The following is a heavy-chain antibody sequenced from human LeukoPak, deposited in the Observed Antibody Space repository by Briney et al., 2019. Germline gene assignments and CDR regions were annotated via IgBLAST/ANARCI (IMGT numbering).Heavy chain of an antibody. Sequence: PGGSLRLSCAGSGFTFSSHWMYWVRQAPGKGLEWVASIKEDGSEKHYVDSVSGRFTISRDNAKNSLHLQMSSLRAEDTAVYYCARRGITISGVLVYHYSGLDVWGQGTTVTVSS. CDR3: ARRGITISGVLVYHYSGLDV. V-gene: IGHV3-7*01. J-gene: IGHJ6*02. CDR1: GFTFSSHW. D-gene: IGHD3-3*01. CDR2: IKEDGSEK.